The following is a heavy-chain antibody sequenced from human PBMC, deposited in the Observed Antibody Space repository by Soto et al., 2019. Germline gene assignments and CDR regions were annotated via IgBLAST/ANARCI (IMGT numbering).Heavy chain of an antibody. J-gene: IGHJ4*02. V-gene: IGHV5-51*01. CDR2: IYPGDSDT. CDR1: GYSFTSYW. CDR3: ARSRTDYDFWSGYPCIGY. Sequence: GESLKISCKGSGYSFTSYWIGWVRQMPGKGLEWMGIIYPGDSDTRYSPSFQGQVTISADKSISTAYLQWSSLKASDTAMYYCARSRTDYDFWSGYPCIGYWGKGTQVTVYS. D-gene: IGHD3-3*01.